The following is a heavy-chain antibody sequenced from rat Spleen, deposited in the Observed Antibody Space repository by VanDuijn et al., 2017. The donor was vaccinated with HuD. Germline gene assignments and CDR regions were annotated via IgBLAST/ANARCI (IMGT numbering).Heavy chain of an antibody. D-gene: IGHD1-1*01. CDR1: GFPLTNYH. J-gene: IGHJ2*01. Sequence: VQLKESGPGLVQPSQTLSLTCTVSGFPLTNYHIHWIRQPPGKGLEWVATIIYDGSRTYYRDSVKGRFTISRDNAKSTLYLQMDSLRSEDTATYYCTREGLQWNFDYWGQGVMVTVSS. CDR3: TREGLQWNFDY. CDR2: IIYDGSRT. V-gene: IGHV5S10*01.